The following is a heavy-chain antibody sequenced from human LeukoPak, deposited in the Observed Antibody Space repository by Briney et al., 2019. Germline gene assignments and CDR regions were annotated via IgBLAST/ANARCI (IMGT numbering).Heavy chain of an antibody. CDR1: GFTFSSYE. CDR3: ASVGYTSGWFYFDY. CDR2: ISSSGGTI. Sequence: GGSLRLSCEASGFTFSSYEMNWVRQAPGKGLEWVSYISSSGGTIYYADSVKGRFTISRDNAKNSMYLQMNSLRAEDTAVYYCASVGYTSGWFYFDYWGQGTLAADSS. J-gene: IGHJ4*02. D-gene: IGHD6-19*01. V-gene: IGHV3-48*03.